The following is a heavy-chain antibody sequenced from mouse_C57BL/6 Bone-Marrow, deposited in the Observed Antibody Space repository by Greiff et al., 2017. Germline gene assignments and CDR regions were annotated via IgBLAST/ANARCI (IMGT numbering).Heavy chain of an antibody. CDR2: IHPNSGST. V-gene: IGHV1-64*01. CDR1: GYTFTSYW. Sequence: VQLQQPGAELVKPGASVKLSCKASGYTFTSYWMHWVKQRPGQGLEWIGMIHPNSGSTNYNEKFKSKATLTVDKPSSTAYMQLSSLTSEDSAVYDCARKRDYSNTWFAYWGQGTLVTVSA. CDR3: ARKRDYSNTWFAY. D-gene: IGHD2-5*01. J-gene: IGHJ3*01.